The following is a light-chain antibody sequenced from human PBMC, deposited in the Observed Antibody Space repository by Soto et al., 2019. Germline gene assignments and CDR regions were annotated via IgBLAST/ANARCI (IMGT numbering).Light chain of an antibody. J-gene: IGKJ4*01. CDR3: QQYGSSPLT. V-gene: IGKV3-20*01. CDR1: HSVSSSY. Sequence: IVLTQSPGTLSLSPGESATLSCSPSHSVSSSYLAWYQQKPGQAPRLLIYGTTSRATGIPDRFSGSGSGTDFTLTISRLEPEDFAVYFCQQYGSSPLTFGGGTKVDIK. CDR2: GTT.